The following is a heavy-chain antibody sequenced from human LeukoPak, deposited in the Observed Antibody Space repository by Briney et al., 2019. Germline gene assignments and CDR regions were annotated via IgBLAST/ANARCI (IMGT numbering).Heavy chain of an antibody. Sequence: PGGSLRLSCAASGFNVYSNYMHWVRQAPGRGLEWVSVLYSGGSTYYADSVKGRFTISRDNAKNSLYLQMNSLRAEDTAVYYCARRERGSTVTTLFYYFDYWGQGTLVTVSS. J-gene: IGHJ4*02. CDR2: LYSGGST. V-gene: IGHV3-66*04. CDR1: GFNVYSNY. CDR3: ARRERGSTVTTLFYYFDY. D-gene: IGHD4-11*01.